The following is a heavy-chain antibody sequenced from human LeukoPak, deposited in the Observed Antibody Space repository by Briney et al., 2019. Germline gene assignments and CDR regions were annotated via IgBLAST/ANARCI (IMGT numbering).Heavy chain of an antibody. V-gene: IGHV3-9*01. CDR1: GFFFDDYA. CDR3: AKDVRKELKPHSSSLGSGYLDY. CDR2: ISWNSGST. D-gene: IGHD6-13*01. J-gene: IGHJ4*02. Sequence: GGSLRLSCAASGFFFDDYAMHWVRQPPGKGPEWVSCISWNSGSTTYADSVKGRFTISRDNAKNALYLQMNSLRAGDTALYYCAKDVRKELKPHSSSLGSGYLDYWGQGTLVTVSS.